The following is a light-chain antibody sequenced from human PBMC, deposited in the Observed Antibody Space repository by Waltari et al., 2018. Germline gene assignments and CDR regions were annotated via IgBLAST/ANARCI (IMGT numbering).Light chain of an antibody. V-gene: IGLV3-10*01. CDR3: CSTDRSGDYWV. CDR1: ALPIQY. J-gene: IGLJ3*02. CDR2: EDT. Sequence: SYQLTQSPSLSVSPGQTSRITCSGNALPIQYSNWYQQRTGQAPVLVIYEDTKRPSGIPERISGSSSGKMSTLTIYGAQVDDEADYYCCSTDRSGDYWVFGGGTKLTVL.